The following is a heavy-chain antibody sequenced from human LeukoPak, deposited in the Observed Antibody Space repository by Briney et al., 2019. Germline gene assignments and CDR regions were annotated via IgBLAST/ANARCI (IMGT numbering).Heavy chain of an antibody. Sequence: GGSLRLSCAASGFTFSSYAMSWVRQAPGKGLEWVSAISGSGGSTYYADSVKGRFTISRDNSKNTLYLQMNSLRAEDTAVYYCAKDRASSGWYSYGMDVWGPGTTVTVSS. J-gene: IGHJ6*02. CDR1: GFTFSSYA. CDR2: ISGSGGST. D-gene: IGHD6-19*01. V-gene: IGHV3-23*01. CDR3: AKDRASSGWYSYGMDV.